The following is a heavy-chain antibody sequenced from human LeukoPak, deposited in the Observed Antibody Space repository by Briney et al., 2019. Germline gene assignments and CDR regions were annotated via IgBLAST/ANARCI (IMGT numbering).Heavy chain of an antibody. D-gene: IGHD5-12*01. CDR2: IYYSGST. CDR3: ARRGWLRSNNWFDP. J-gene: IGHJ5*02. CDR1: GGSISSYY. Sequence: SGTLSLTCTVSGGSISSYYWSWIRQPPGKGLEWIGYIYYSGSTNYNPSLKSRVTISVDTSKNQFSLKLSSVTAADTAVYYCARRGWLRSNNWFDPWGQGTLVTVSS. V-gene: IGHV4-59*01.